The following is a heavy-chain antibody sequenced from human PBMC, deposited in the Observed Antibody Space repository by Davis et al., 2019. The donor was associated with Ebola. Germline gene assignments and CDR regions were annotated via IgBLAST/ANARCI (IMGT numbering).Heavy chain of an antibody. V-gene: IGHV3-30-3*01. Sequence: PGGSLRLSCAVSGFTFSNYGMHWVRQAPGKGLEWVAVISYDGSTKDYADSVKGRFTISRDNSKNTLYLQMNSLRAEDTAVFYCARYSVNYWSFDYWGQGILVTVSS. D-gene: IGHD1-26*01. CDR2: ISYDGSTK. CDR3: ARYSVNYWSFDY. J-gene: IGHJ4*02. CDR1: GFTFSNYG.